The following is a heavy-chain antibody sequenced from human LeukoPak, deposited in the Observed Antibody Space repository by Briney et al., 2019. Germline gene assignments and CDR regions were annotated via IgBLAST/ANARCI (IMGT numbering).Heavy chain of an antibody. V-gene: IGHV3-74*01. CDR2: ISTDASSK. D-gene: IGHD4-11*01. Sequence: GGSMRLSCAGSGFTFSSYWMHWVRQAPGKGLVWVSRISTDASSKTYADSVKGRFTISRDNAKGTLYLQMSSLRAEDTAVYYCTGHHQAYSRTYWGQGTLVTVSS. CDR1: GFTFSSYW. J-gene: IGHJ4*02. CDR3: TGHHQAYSRTY.